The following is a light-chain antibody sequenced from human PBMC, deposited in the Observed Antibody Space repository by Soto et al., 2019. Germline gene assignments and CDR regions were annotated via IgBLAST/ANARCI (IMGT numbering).Light chain of an antibody. CDR2: EVN. J-gene: IGLJ1*01. Sequence: QSALTQPPSASGSPGQSVTISCTGTSRDVGGYNYVSWYQQHPGKAPKLMIYEVNKRPSGVPDRLSGSKSGNTAALTVSRIQADDEADYFCSSYAGNCNGIKVFGTGTKLTVL. CDR1: SRDVGGYNY. CDR3: SSYAGNCNGIKV. V-gene: IGLV2-8*01.